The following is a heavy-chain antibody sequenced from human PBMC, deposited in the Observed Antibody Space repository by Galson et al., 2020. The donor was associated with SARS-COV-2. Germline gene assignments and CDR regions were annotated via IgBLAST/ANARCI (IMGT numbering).Heavy chain of an antibody. V-gene: IGHV3-30*04. CDR3: ARETDDYTSSWYDY. J-gene: IGHJ4*02. D-gene: IGHD6-13*01. CDR1: GFTFSSSA. CDR2: ILYDGTKT. Sequence: GGSLRLSCRASGFTFSSSAMHWVRQAPGKGLEWVAIILYDGTKTYNLDSVKGRFTISRDNSKNTLYLQMDSLTTEDTAVYYCARETDDYTSSWYDYWGQGTLVTVSS.